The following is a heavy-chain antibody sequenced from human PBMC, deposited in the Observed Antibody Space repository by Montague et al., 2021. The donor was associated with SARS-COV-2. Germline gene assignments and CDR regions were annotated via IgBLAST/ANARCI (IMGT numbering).Heavy chain of an antibody. CDR1: GGAISSSSYY. D-gene: IGHD3-22*01. CDR3: ARDTRITMLVVVNRYGMDV. Sequence: SETLSLTCTVSGGAISSSSYYWGWIRQPPGKGLEWIGSIYYSGSTYYXPSLKSRVTISVDTYKNQFSLKLSSVTAADTAVYYCARDTRITMLVVVNRYGMDVWGQGTTVTVSS. J-gene: IGHJ6*02. CDR2: IYYSGST. V-gene: IGHV4-39*07.